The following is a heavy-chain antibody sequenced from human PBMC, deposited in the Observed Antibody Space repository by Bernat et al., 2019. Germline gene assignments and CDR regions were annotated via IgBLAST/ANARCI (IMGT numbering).Heavy chain of an antibody. Sequence: EVQLLESGGGLVQPGGSLRLSCPASGFTFLSYAMSWVRQAPGKGLEWVSAMSGSGIDTYYTDSVKGRFTISRDNSKDTLYLQMNSLRAEDTAVYFCVKGDYYYHDSSAYLDHWGQGTLVTVSS. CDR1: GFTFLSYA. CDR2: MSGSGIDT. D-gene: IGHD3-22*01. V-gene: IGHV3-23*01. J-gene: IGHJ4*02. CDR3: VKGDYYYHDSSAYLDH.